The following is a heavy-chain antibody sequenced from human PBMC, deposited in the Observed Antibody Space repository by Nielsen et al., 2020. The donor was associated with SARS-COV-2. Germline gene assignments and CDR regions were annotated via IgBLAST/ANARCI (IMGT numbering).Heavy chain of an antibody. J-gene: IGHJ6*02. CDR1: GFTFSNYG. V-gene: IGHV3-30-3*01. D-gene: IGHD6-19*01. Sequence: GESLKISCAASGFTFSNYGLHWVRQAPGKGLEWVAVISDDANNEYYSDSVKGRFTISRDNSKNTLYVQMNSLRAEDTAVYYCAKVLYTSEWEPTIYGMDVWGQGTPVTVSS. CDR3: AKVLYTSEWEPTIYGMDV. CDR2: ISDDANNE.